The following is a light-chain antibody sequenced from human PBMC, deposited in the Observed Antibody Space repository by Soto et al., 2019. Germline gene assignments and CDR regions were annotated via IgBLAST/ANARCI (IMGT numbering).Light chain of an antibody. Sequence: EIVLTQSPATLSLSPGGRATLSCRASQSVSSYLAWYQQKPGQAPRLLIYDASNRATGIPARFSGSGSGTDFTLTLSSLEPEDFAVYYCQQRSNWPPGLTFGGGTKVEIK. CDR2: DAS. CDR3: QQRSNWPPGLT. J-gene: IGKJ4*01. CDR1: QSVSSY. V-gene: IGKV3-11*01.